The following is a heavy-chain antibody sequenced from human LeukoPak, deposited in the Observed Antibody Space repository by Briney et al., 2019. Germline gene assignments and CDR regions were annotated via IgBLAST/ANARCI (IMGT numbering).Heavy chain of an antibody. D-gene: IGHD5-12*01. J-gene: IGHJ4*02. CDR1: GFTFSSYW. CDR2: IKQDRSEK. CDR3: ARYSGYDFDY. Sequence: GGPLRLSCGASGFTFSSYWMSWVRQAPGKGVEWVANIKQDRSEKYYVDSVKGRFTISRDNAKHSLYLQMNSVRAEDTAVYYCARYSGYDFDYWGQGTLVTVSS. V-gene: IGHV3-7*03.